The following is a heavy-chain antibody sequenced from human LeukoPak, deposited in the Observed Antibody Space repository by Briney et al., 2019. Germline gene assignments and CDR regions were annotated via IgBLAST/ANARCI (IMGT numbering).Heavy chain of an antibody. CDR3: ARDNYDSFGVAYYFDY. Sequence: GASVKVSCKASGYTFTSYAMNWVRQAPGQGLEWMGWINTNTGNPTYAQGFTGRFVFSLDTSVSTAYLQISSLKAEDTAVYYCARDNYDSFGVAYYFDYWGQGTLVTVSS. D-gene: IGHD3-22*01. CDR2: INTNTGNP. CDR1: GYTFTSYA. V-gene: IGHV7-4-1*02. J-gene: IGHJ4*02.